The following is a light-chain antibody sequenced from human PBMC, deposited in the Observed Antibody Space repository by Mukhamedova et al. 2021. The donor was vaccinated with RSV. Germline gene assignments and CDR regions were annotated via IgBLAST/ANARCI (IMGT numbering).Light chain of an antibody. V-gene: IGKV1-33*01. Sequence: WYQRRVHGQPPKLLIYDASILMKGVPSRFSGSASGTKFTFTISSLQPEDIATYYCQQFHHLPFTFGPGTRVDLK. J-gene: IGKJ3*01. CDR3: QQFHHLPFT. CDR2: DAS.